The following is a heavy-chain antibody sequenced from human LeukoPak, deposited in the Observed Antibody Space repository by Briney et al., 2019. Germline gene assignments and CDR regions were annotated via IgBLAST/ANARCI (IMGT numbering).Heavy chain of an antibody. Sequence: GGSPRLSCAASGFTFSSYSMNWVRQAPGKGLEWVSSISSSSSYIYYADSVKGRFTISRDNAKNSLYLQMNSLRAEDTAVYYCARASGVATADGAFDIWGQGTMVTVSS. CDR3: ARASGVATADGAFDI. J-gene: IGHJ3*02. CDR2: ISSSSSYI. V-gene: IGHV3-21*01. CDR1: GFTFSSYS. D-gene: IGHD3-3*01.